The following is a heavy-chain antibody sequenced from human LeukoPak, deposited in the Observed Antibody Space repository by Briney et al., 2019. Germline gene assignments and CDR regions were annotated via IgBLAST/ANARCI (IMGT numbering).Heavy chain of an antibody. CDR3: AKVTPGSTARKSGLDY. D-gene: IGHD2-21*02. J-gene: IGHJ4*02. Sequence: GGSLRLSCAASGFTFSTYGMHWVRQTLGKGLEWVAVMSYDGSNIYYGDSVKGRFTISRDNSKNTLYLQMNNLRVEDTALYYCAKVTPGSTARKSGLDYWGQGTLVTVSS. V-gene: IGHV3-30*18. CDR1: GFTFSTYG. CDR2: MSYDGSNI.